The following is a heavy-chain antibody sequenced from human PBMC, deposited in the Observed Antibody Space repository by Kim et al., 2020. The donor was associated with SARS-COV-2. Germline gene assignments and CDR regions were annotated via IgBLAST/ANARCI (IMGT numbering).Heavy chain of an antibody. CDR1: GYTFTSYD. CDR2: MNPNSGNT. J-gene: IGHJ6*02. Sequence: ASVKVSCKASGYTFTSYDINWVRQATGQGLEWMGWMNPNSGNTGYAQKFQGRVTMTRNTSISTAYMELSSLRSEDTAVYYCARGGSGRRGLLYYYGMDVWGQGTTVTVSS. D-gene: IGHD3-10*01. CDR3: ARGGSGRRGLLYYYGMDV. V-gene: IGHV1-8*01.